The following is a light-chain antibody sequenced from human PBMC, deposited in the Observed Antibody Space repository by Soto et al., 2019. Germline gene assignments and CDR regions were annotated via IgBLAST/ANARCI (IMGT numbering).Light chain of an antibody. CDR2: WAS. CDR1: RSLLHSSNNENH. CDR3: HQYYSIPLP. Sequence: DIAMTQSPDSLSVSLGERATINCKASRSLLHSSNNENHLAWYQQKPGQPPKLLIYWASTRESGVPDRFTGSGSETDFSLTISGLQAEDVAVYYCHQYYSIPLPFGGGTKVELK. V-gene: IGKV4-1*01. J-gene: IGKJ4*02.